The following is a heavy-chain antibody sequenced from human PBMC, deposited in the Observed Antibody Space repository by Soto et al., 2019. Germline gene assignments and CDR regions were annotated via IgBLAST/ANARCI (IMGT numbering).Heavy chain of an antibody. D-gene: IGHD3-10*01. V-gene: IGHV4-59*01. CDR2: IYYSGST. J-gene: IGHJ6*02. CDR1: GGSISSYY. CDR3: ARESGTAMVRGRWYYYGMDV. Sequence: PSETLSLTCTVSGGSISSYYWSWIRQPPGKGLEWIGYIYYSGSTNYNPSLKSRVTISVDTSKNQFSLKLSSVTAADTAMYYCARESGTAMVRGRWYYYGMDVWGQGTTVTVSS.